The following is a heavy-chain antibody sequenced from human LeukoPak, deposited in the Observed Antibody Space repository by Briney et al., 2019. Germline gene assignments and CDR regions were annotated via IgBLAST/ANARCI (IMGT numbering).Heavy chain of an antibody. CDR2: INPSGGST. Sequence: ASVKVSCKASGYTFTSYYMHWVRQAPGQGLEWMGIINPSGGSTSYAQKFQGRVTMTRDTSISTAYMELSRLRSDDTAVYYCARGGTMIVVVITEGYNWFDPWGQGTLVTVSS. CDR3: ARGGTMIVVVITEGYNWFDP. V-gene: IGHV1-46*01. J-gene: IGHJ5*02. D-gene: IGHD3-22*01. CDR1: GYTFTSYY.